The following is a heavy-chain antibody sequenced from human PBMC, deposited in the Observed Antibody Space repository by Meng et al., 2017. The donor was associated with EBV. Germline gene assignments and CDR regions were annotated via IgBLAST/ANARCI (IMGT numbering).Heavy chain of an antibody. CDR3: ARGTPGRRYADY. V-gene: IGHV1-18*01. J-gene: IGHJ4*02. CDR2: LGAHDYDR. Sequence: QFFLVASGPRGNEPGALVQVSCKSSDSPFAGYGVSWVRQAPGQGLEWMAWLGAHDYDRSHAPKFKGRVTVTADRPTATAYMELRNLRSDDTGVYYCARGTPGRRYADYWGQGTLVTVSS. CDR1: DSPFAGYG. D-gene: IGHD3-10*01.